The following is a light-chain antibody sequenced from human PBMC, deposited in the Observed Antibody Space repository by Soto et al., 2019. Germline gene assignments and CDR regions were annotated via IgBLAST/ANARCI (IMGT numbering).Light chain of an antibody. Sequence: DIQMTQSPSSLSASVGDRVTITCRASQRISSYLNCYQQKPGKAPKLLIYAASSLQSGVPSRFSSSGSGTDFTLTISSLQPEDFATYYCQQSYSAPRTFGQGTKVEIK. CDR1: QRISSY. CDR2: AAS. CDR3: QQSYSAPRT. J-gene: IGKJ1*01. V-gene: IGKV1-39*01.